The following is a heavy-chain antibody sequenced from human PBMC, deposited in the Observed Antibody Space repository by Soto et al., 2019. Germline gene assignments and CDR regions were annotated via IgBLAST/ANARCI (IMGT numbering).Heavy chain of an antibody. Sequence: RGGALKISCKGSGYSFTSYWISWVRQMPGKGLGRGGRIDPSDSYTNDSPSFQGHVTISADKSISAAYLQWSSLKASDTAMYYCARHRFPNYDDSSGYYGGGPPDYDYWGQGTLVTVSS. D-gene: IGHD3-22*01. CDR3: ARHRFPNYDDSSGYYGGGPPDYDY. CDR2: IDPSDSYT. CDR1: GYSFTSYW. J-gene: IGHJ4*02. V-gene: IGHV5-10-1*01.